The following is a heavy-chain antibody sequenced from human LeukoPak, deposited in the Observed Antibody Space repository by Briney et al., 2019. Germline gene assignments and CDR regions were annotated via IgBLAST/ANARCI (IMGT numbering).Heavy chain of an antibody. CDR2: ISSSSSYI. V-gene: IGHV3-21*01. CDR1: GGSISSYY. CDR3: ARVGTPMVTIVAPYYMDV. Sequence: ETLSLTCTVSGGSISSYYWSWVRQAPGKGLEWVSSISSSSSYIYYADSVRGRFTISRDNAKNSLYLQMNSLRAEDTAVYYCARVGTPMVTIVAPYYMDVWGKGTTVTVSS. J-gene: IGHJ6*03. D-gene: IGHD5-18*01.